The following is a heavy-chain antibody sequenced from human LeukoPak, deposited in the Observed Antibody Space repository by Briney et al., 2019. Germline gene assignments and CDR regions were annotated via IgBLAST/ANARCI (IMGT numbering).Heavy chain of an antibody. V-gene: IGHV4-61*01. CDR3: ARAGNYVSGRAGQRFDY. CDR2: IYYSGST. D-gene: IGHD3-16*01. CDR1: GGSISSGSYY. Sequence: SETLSLTCTVSGGSISSGSYYWSWIRQPPGKGLEWIGYIYYSGSTNYNPSLKSRVTISVDTSKNQFSLKLSSVTAADTAEYYWARAGNYVSGRAGQRFDYWAQEPLVTVSS. J-gene: IGHJ4*02.